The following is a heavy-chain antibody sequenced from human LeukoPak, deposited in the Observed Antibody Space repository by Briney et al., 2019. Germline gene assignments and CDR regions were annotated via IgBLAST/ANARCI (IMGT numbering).Heavy chain of an antibody. CDR1: GFTVSSNY. CDR2: IYSGGST. D-gene: IGHD1-14*01. V-gene: IGHV3-66*01. Sequence: GGSLRLSCAASGFTVSSNYMSWVRQAPGKGLEWVSVIYSGGSTYYADSVKGRFTISRDNSKNTLYLQMNSLRAEDTAVYYCARARFTPENWFDPWGQGTLVTVSS. J-gene: IGHJ5*02. CDR3: ARARFTPENWFDP.